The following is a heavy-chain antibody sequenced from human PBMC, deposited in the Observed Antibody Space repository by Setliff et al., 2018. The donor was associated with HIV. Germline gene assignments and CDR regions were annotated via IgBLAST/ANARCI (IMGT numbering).Heavy chain of an antibody. CDR2: IYYSGST. Sequence: PSETLSLTCTVSGGSISSYYWSWIRQPPGKGLEWIGDIYYSGSTNYNPSLTSRVTISVDKAKNLFSLKLTSVTAADTPVYYCTRAEQQLPYYYYYYGMDVWGQGTTVTVSS. V-gene: IGHV4-59*08. CDR1: GGSISSYY. D-gene: IGHD6-13*01. CDR3: TRAEQQLPYYYYYYGMDV. J-gene: IGHJ6*02.